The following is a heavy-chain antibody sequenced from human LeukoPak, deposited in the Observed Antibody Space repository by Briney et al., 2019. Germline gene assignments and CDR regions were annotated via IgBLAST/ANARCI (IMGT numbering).Heavy chain of an antibody. CDR3: AKAKQQQLVPFDY. CDR1: GFTVSSNY. Sequence: GGSLRLSCAASGFTVSSNYMSWVRQAPGKGLEWVSAISGGGGSTFYADSVKGRFTISRDNSKNTLYLQMNTLRAEDTAVYYCAKAKQQQLVPFDYWGQGTLVTVSS. V-gene: IGHV3-23*01. D-gene: IGHD6-13*01. CDR2: ISGGGGST. J-gene: IGHJ4*02.